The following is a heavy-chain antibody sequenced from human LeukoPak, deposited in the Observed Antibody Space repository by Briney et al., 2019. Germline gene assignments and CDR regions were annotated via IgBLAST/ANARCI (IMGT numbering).Heavy chain of an antibody. V-gene: IGHV4-38-2*02. D-gene: IGHD1-26*01. CDR2: IYYSGST. Sequence: SETLSLTCTVSGYSISSGYYWGWIRQPPGKGLEWIGSIYYSGSTYYNPSLKSRVTISADTSKNQFSLKLSSVTAADTAVYYCARQGEWGESYVFDYWGQGTLVTVSS. J-gene: IGHJ4*02. CDR1: GYSISSGYY. CDR3: ARQGEWGESYVFDY.